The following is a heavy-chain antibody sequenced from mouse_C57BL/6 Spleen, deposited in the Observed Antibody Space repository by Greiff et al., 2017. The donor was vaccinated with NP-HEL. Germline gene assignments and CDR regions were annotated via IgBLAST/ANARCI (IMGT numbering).Heavy chain of an antibody. CDR1: GYTFTSYW. J-gene: IGHJ4*01. V-gene: IGHV1-74*01. D-gene: IGHD1-2*01. CDR2: IHPSDSDT. Sequence: QVQLKQPGAELVKPGASVKVSCKASGYTFTSYWMHWVKQRPGQGLEWIGRIHPSDSDTNYNQKFKGKATLTVDKSSSTAYMQLSSLTSEDSAVYYCAMDYGYYYAMDYWGQGTSVTVSS. CDR3: AMDYGYYYAMDY.